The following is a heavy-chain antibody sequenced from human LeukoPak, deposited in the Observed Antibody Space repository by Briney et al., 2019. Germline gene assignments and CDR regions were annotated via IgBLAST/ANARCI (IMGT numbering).Heavy chain of an antibody. D-gene: IGHD6-13*01. Sequence: SETLSLTCTVHGGSISSYYWSWIRQPPGKGLEWIGYIYYSGSTIYNPSLKSRVTISVDTSKNQFSLKLSSVTVADTAVYYCARASGIAAASDYWGQGTLVTVSS. J-gene: IGHJ4*02. CDR2: IYYSGST. CDR1: GGSISSYY. CDR3: ARASGIAAASDY. V-gene: IGHV4-59*08.